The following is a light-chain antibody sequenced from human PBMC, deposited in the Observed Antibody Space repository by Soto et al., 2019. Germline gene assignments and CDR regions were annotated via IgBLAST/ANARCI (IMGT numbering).Light chain of an antibody. V-gene: IGKV3-11*01. J-gene: IGKJ5*01. CDR1: ESVSTY. CDR2: DAS. Sequence: IVLAQSPATLSLSPGERVTLSCRASESVSTYLAWYQQKPGQPPRLLIYDASKRPTGIPARFSGSGSATDFTLTISSLEPEDLAVYYCQQRAKWPATFGQGTRLE. CDR3: QQRAKWPAT.